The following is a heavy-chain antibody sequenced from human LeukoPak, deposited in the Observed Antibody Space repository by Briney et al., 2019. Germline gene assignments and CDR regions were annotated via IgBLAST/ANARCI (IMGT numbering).Heavy chain of an antibody. CDR3: ARQYYDFWSGYAYHYYYMDV. D-gene: IGHD3-3*01. V-gene: IGHV4-39*01. Sequence: SETLSLTCTVSGDSISSSSYYWGWIRQPPGKGLEWIGSIYYSGSTYYNPSLKSRVTISVDTSQNQFSLKLSSVTAADTAVYYCARQYYDFWSGYAYHYYYMDVWGKGTTVTVSS. CDR2: IYYSGST. J-gene: IGHJ6*03. CDR1: GDSISSSSYY.